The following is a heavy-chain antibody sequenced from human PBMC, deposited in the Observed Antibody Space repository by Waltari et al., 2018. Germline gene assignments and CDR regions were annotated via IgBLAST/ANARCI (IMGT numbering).Heavy chain of an antibody. Sequence: EVQLVESGGGLVKPGGSLSLSCAASGFTFSSYSMNWVRQAPGKGLEWVSSISSSSSYIYYADSVKGRFTISRDNAKNSLYLQMNSLRAEDTAVYYCARESNLDAFDIWGQGTMVTVSS. CDR2: ISSSSSYI. CDR1: GFTFSSYS. J-gene: IGHJ3*02. V-gene: IGHV3-21*01. CDR3: ARESNLDAFDI.